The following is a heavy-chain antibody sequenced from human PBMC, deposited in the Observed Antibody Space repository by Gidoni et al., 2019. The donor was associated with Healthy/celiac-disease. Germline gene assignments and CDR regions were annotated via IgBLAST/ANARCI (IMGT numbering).Heavy chain of an antibody. CDR2: INHSGST. J-gene: IGHJ4*02. Sequence: QVQLQQWGAGLLKPSETLSLTCAVYGGSFSGYYLSWIRQPPGKGLEWIGEINHSGSTNYNPSLKSRVTISVDTSKNQFSLKLSSVTAADTAVYYCARVGRGCSGGSCYPSLPLFDYWGQGTLVTVSS. CDR1: GGSFSGYY. D-gene: IGHD2-15*01. V-gene: IGHV4-34*01. CDR3: ARVGRGCSGGSCYPSLPLFDY.